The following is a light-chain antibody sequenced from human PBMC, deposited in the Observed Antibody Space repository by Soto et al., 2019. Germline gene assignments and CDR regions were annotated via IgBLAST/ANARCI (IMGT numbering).Light chain of an antibody. V-gene: IGLV4-69*01. CDR2: VNSDGSH. CDR3: QTWDTGIWV. CDR1: SGHSSYA. J-gene: IGLJ3*02. Sequence: QSVLTQSPSASASLGASVKLTCTLSSGHSSYAIAWHQQQAEKGPRYLMKVNSDGSHNKGDGIPDRFSGSSSGAERYLSISSLQSEDEADYYCQTWDTGIWVFGAGTKLTVL.